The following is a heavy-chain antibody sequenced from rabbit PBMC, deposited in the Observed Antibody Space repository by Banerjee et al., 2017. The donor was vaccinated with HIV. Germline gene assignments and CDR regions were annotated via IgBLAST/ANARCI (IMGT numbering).Heavy chain of an antibody. Sequence: QSLEESGGDLVKPGASLTLTCTASGFSFSSYYYMCWVRQAPGKGLELIACIYTSSGSTWYASWAKGRFTISKSTSLNTVTLQMTNLTGADTATYFCARTVSAYSYYTDGYADFPYPIYFGLWGPGTLVTV. CDR1: GFSFSSYYY. V-gene: IGHV1S43*01. J-gene: IGHJ4*01. CDR3: ARTVSAYSYYTDGYADFPYPIYFGL. CDR2: IYTSSGST. D-gene: IGHD6-1*01.